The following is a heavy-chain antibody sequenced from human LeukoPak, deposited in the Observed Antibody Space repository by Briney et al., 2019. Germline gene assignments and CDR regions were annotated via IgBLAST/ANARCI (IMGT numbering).Heavy chain of an antibody. J-gene: IGHJ4*02. CDR3: ASLQGGSDNFDY. CDR1: GFTFSNYW. Sequence: GGSLRLSCAASGFTFSNYWMHWVRQVPGKGLVWVSRINSDGSSTSYADSVKGRFTISRDNAKNTLYLQMSSLRAEDTALYFCASLQGGSDNFDYWGQGTLVTVSS. D-gene: IGHD3-10*01. CDR2: INSDGSST. V-gene: IGHV3-74*01.